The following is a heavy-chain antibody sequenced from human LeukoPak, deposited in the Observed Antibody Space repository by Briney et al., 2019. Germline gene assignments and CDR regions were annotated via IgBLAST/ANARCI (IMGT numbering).Heavy chain of an antibody. Sequence: PSETLSLTCAVYGGSFSGYYWSWIRQPPGKGLEWIGSIYYSGSTYYNPSLKSRVTISVDTSKNQFSLKLSSATAADTAVYYCARRLTMIGAWGFWGQGTLVTVSS. CDR1: GGSFSGYY. CDR3: ARRLTMIGAWGF. V-gene: IGHV4-34*01. J-gene: IGHJ4*02. D-gene: IGHD3-22*01. CDR2: IYYSGST.